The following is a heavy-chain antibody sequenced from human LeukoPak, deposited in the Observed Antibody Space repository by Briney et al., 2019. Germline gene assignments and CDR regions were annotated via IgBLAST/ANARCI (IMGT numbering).Heavy chain of an antibody. J-gene: IGHJ4*02. CDR3: ARENCSSTSCPTDY. CDR1: GYTFTGYY. D-gene: IGHD2-2*01. Sequence: ASVKVSCKASGYTFTGYYMHWVRQAPGQGLGWMGWIDPNSGGTNYAQKFQGRVTMTRDTSISTAYMELSRLRSDDTAVYYCARENCSSTSCPTDYWGQGTLVTASS. V-gene: IGHV1-2*02. CDR2: IDPNSGGT.